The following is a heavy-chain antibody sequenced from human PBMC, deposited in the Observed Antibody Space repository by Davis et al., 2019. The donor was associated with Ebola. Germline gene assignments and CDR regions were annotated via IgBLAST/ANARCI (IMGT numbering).Heavy chain of an antibody. CDR3: ARPSSYRSGWYVY. CDR2: ISSSSSYI. J-gene: IGHJ4*02. V-gene: IGHV3-21*04. Sequence: SLKTPRPSSGFTFSSYSIHPVRQAPGKGLEWVSSISSSSSYIYYADSVKGRFTISRDNAKNSLYLQMNSLRAGDTAVYYCARPSSYRSGWYVYWGQGTLVTVS. CDR1: GFTFSSYS. D-gene: IGHD6-19*01.